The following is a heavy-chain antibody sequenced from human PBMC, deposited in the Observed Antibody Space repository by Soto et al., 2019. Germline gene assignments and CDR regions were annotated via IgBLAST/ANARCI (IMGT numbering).Heavy chain of an antibody. CDR3: ARGGSSYYYYGMDV. J-gene: IGHJ6*02. CDR1: GGSISSYY. V-gene: IGHV4-59*01. D-gene: IGHD1-26*01. Sequence: QVQLQESGPGLVKPSETLSLTCTVSGGSISSYYWSWIRQPPGKGLEWIGYIYYSGSTNYNPSLKSRVTISVDTSKNQFSLKLSSVTAADTAVYYCARGGSSYYYYGMDVWGQGTTVTVSS. CDR2: IYYSGST.